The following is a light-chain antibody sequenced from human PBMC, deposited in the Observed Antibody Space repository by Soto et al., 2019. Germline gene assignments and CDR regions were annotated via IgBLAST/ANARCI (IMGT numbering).Light chain of an antibody. CDR1: HDIGSD. J-gene: IGKJ3*01. V-gene: IGKV1-17*01. Sequence: DIQMTQSPSSLSASVGDRLTITCRASHDIGSDLGWFQQKPGKAPKRLIYAASTLERGVPSRFSGTRSWTEFTLTISSLQPEDFATWYCLQHYDYPFTFGPGTKVDLK. CDR3: LQHYDYPFT. CDR2: AAS.